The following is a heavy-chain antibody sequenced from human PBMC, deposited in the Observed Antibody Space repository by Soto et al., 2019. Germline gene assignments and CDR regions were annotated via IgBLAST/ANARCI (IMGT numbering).Heavy chain of an antibody. D-gene: IGHD6-19*01. V-gene: IGHV3-23*01. CDR3: AKSAVAGLNSVAAIDY. CDR2: ISGSGGST. CDR1: GFTFSSYV. J-gene: IGHJ4*02. Sequence: EVQLLESGGGLVQPGGSLRLSCAASGFTFSSYVMSWVRQAPGKGLEWVSGISGSGGSTYYADSVKGRFSMSRDNSKNTLYLQMNSLRAEDTAVYYCAKSAVAGLNSVAAIDYWGQGTLVTVSS.